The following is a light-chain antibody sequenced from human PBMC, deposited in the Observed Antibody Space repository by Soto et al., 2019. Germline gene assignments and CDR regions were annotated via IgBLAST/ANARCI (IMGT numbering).Light chain of an antibody. CDR3: GTWDTSLNAGV. J-gene: IGLJ3*02. Sequence: QSVLTQPPSVSAAPGQEVTISCSGSSSNIGNNYVSWYQQLPGTAPKLLVSENNNRPSWIPDRFSGSKSGTSATLGITGLQTGDEADYYCGTWDTSLNAGVFGGGTKVTVL. CDR2: ENN. V-gene: IGLV1-51*02. CDR1: SSNIGNNY.